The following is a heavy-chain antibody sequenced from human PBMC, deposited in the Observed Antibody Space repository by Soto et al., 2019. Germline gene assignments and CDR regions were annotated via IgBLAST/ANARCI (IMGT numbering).Heavy chain of an antibody. V-gene: IGHV4-34*01. CDR2: INHSGST. CDR1: GGSFSGYY. J-gene: IGHJ3*02. CDR3: ARGGYYARYAFDI. Sequence: PSETLSLTCAVYGGSFSGYYWSWSRQPPGKGLEWIGEINHSGSTKYNPSLKSRVTISVDTSKNQFSLKLSSVTAADTAVYYCARGGYYARYAFDIWGQGTMVTVSS. D-gene: IGHD3-10*01.